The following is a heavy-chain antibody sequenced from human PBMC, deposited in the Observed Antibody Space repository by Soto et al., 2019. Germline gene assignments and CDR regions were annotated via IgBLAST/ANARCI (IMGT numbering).Heavy chain of an antibody. CDR1: GGSFSGYF. Sequence: QVQLQQWGAGLLKPSETLSLTCAVYGGSFSGYFWNWIRQPPGTGREWIGEINDRGSTTYNPSLKSRVTISGDTSKNQFSLKRSSVTAADTAVYYCARRGSWSNGWGSNYIWFDPWGQGTLVTVSS. D-gene: IGHD1-26*01. V-gene: IGHV4-34*01. CDR3: ARRGSWSNGWGSNYIWFDP. J-gene: IGHJ5*02. CDR2: INDRGST.